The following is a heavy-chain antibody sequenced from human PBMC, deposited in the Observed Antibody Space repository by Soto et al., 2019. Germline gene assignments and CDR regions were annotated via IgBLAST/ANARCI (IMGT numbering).Heavy chain of an antibody. CDR2: INTGSGYT. J-gene: IGHJ4*02. CDR3: ARDRVYTGGSDADY. CDR1: GYTFSNYA. D-gene: IGHD2-8*02. Sequence: TVRVSCKTSGYTFSNYAISWVRQAPGQGLEWMGWINTGSGYTNYAHDRVTMTKDASTYTSYLEVTSLRSDDTAIYYCARDRVYTGGSDADYWGQGTLVTVSS. V-gene: IGHV1-18*01.